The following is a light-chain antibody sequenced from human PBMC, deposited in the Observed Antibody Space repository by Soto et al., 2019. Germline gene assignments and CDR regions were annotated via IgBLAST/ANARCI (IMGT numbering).Light chain of an antibody. CDR3: QQYNKWPLT. J-gene: IGKJ4*01. Sequence: EIVMTQSPATLSVSQGERATLSCRASESVSSNLAWYQQKPGQAPRLLIYSASARATGIPARFSGSGSGTDFTLTISSLQSEDFEVYYCQQYNKWPLTFGGGTKVEIK. CDR2: SAS. V-gene: IGKV3-15*01. CDR1: ESVSSN.